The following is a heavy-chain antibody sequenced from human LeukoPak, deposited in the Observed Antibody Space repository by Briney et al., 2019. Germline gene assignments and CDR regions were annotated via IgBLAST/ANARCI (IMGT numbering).Heavy chain of an antibody. CDR3: ARAYCNGDTCYHSRGWFDP. D-gene: IGHD2-15*01. CDR2: IYSSGSA. Sequence: SETLSLTCTISGGSISSTSYYWGWIRQPPGKGLEWIGSIYSSGSAYYNASLKSRVTISVDTSKHQFSLKLSSVTAADTAVYYCARAYCNGDTCYHSRGWFDPWGQGTLLTVSS. J-gene: IGHJ5*02. CDR1: GGSISSTSYY. V-gene: IGHV4-39*07.